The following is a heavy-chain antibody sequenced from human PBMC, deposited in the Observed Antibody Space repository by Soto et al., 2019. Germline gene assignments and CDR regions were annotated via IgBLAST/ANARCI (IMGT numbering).Heavy chain of an antibody. D-gene: IGHD3-10*01. V-gene: IGHV3-49*03. Sequence: QPGGSLRLSCTASGFTFGDYAMSWFRQAPGKGLGWVGFIRSKAYGGTTEYAASVKGRFTISRDDSKSIAYLQMNSLKTEDTAVYYCTRSEWFGELLSTTRGSRLFDYWGQGTLVTVSS. CDR3: TRSEWFGELLSTTRGSRLFDY. J-gene: IGHJ4*02. CDR2: IRSKAYGGTT. CDR1: GFTFGDYA.